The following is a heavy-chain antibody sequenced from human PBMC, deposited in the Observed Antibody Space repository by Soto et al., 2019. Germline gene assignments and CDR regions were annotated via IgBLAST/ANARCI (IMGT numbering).Heavy chain of an antibody. D-gene: IGHD3-9*01. Sequence: QVQLVQSGTEVKKPGASVKVSCKASGYTYSNYGISWVRQAPGQGLEWMGWISDFEAGANYGQRFRGRVTLTIATSTSTTYMELRRLTSDDTAVYDWVRDYDIWGEDWCDPWGQGTLVIVSS. CDR3: VRDYDIWGEDWCDP. CDR2: ISDFEAGA. J-gene: IGHJ5*02. V-gene: IGHV1-18*01. CDR1: GYTYSNYG.